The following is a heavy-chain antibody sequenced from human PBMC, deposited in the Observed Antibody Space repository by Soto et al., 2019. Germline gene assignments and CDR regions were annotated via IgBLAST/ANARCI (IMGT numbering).Heavy chain of an antibody. CDR2: IYRSGST. CDR3: ARAFYDNTGYYRN. D-gene: IGHD3-22*01. Sequence: PSETLSLTCAVSGYSISSGYYWGWIRQPPGKGLVWIGSIYRSGSTFYNPSLKSRVTISVDTSKNQFSLKLSSVTAADTAVYYCARAFYDNTGYYRNWGQGTLVTVSS. J-gene: IGHJ4*02. CDR1: GYSISSGYY. V-gene: IGHV4-38-2*01.